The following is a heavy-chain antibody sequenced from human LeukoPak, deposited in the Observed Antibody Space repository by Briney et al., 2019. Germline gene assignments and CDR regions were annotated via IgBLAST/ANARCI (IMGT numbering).Heavy chain of an antibody. CDR3: ARVRWYSSSWYVRRYYYYMDV. Sequence: PSETPSLTCSVSGYSISSAYYWGWIRQPPGKGLEWIGTMYHSGSTNYNPSLKSRVTISVDTSKNQFSLKLSSVTAADTAVYYCARVRWYSSSWYVRRYYYYMDVWGKGTTVTVSS. CDR2: MYHSGST. D-gene: IGHD6-13*01. CDR1: GYSISSAYY. V-gene: IGHV4-38-2*02. J-gene: IGHJ6*03.